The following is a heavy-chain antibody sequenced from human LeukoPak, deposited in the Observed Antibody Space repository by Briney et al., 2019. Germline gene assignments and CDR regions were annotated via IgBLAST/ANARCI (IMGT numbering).Heavy chain of an antibody. Sequence: PGGSLRLSCAGSGFTFNNAWMSWVRQAPGKGLEWVANIKEDGSQKYYVGSVKGRFTISRDNAKNSLDLQMNSLRAEDTAVYHCARETGRDDSGSYPIDIWGQGTMVTVSS. V-gene: IGHV3-7*04. J-gene: IGHJ3*02. CDR3: ARETGRDDSGSYPIDI. CDR1: GFTFNNAW. CDR2: IKEDGSQK. D-gene: IGHD1-26*01.